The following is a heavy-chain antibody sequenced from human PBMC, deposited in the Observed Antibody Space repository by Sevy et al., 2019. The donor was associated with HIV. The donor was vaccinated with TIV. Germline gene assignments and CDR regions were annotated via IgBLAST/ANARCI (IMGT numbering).Heavy chain of an antibody. D-gene: IGHD5-12*01. Sequence: GGSLRLSCGASGFTFSSYDMHWVRQAAGKGLEWVSGIGSGGDAYYPGSVKGRFTISRENAKNSLYLQMNSVRAGDTAGYYCARSGGYSDYGMDVWGQGTTVTVSS. V-gene: IGHV3-13*01. J-gene: IGHJ6*02. CDR3: ARSGGYSDYGMDV. CDR1: GFTFSSYD. CDR2: IGSGGDA.